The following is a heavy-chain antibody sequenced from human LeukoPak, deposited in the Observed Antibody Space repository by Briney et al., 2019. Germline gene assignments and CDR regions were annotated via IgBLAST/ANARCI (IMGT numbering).Heavy chain of an antibody. J-gene: IGHJ4*02. Sequence: ASVKVSCKPSGYTFTGYYMHWVRQAPGQGLEWMGWINPNSGGTNYAQKFQGRVTMTRDTSINTAYMELSRLASDDTAVYYCARDQAALAARPFDYWGQGTLVTVSS. CDR2: INPNSGGT. CDR3: ARDQAALAARPFDY. D-gene: IGHD6-6*01. V-gene: IGHV1-2*02. CDR1: GYTFTGYY.